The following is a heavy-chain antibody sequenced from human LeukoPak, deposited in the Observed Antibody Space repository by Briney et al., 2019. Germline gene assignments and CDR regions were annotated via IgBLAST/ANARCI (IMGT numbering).Heavy chain of an antibody. Sequence: SETLSLTCTVSGVSITSYYWSWVRQPPGKGLEWIGYVHYSESTKYNPSLKNRVTISLDTSKNQFSLRLSSVTDADAALYYCPRDGATVDHWGQGTLVSVSS. D-gene: IGHD5-24*01. V-gene: IGHV4-59*01. J-gene: IGHJ4*02. CDR3: PRDGATVDH. CDR2: VHYSEST. CDR1: GVSITSYY.